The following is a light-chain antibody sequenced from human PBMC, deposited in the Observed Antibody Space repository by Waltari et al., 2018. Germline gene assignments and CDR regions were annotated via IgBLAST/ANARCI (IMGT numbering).Light chain of an antibody. CDR3: QNHERLPAT. V-gene: IGKV3-20*01. J-gene: IGKJ1*01. Sequence: EIVLTQSPGTLSLSPGERATLSCRASQSIGRYLAWYQQKPDQAPRLLIYVESSRATGIPDRFSCSGSGTDFSLTISRLEPEDFAVYYCQNHERLPATFGQGTKVEIK. CDR1: QSIGRY. CDR2: VES.